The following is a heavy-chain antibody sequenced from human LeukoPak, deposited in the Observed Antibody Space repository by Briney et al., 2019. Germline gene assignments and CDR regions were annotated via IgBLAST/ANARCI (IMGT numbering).Heavy chain of an antibody. J-gene: IGHJ4*02. CDR3: ARLTQITAWYIHY. D-gene: IGHD4-23*01. V-gene: IGHV4-34*01. CDR1: GGSFSGYY. Sequence: PSETLSLTCAVYGGSFSGYYWSWIRQPPGKGLEWIGSIYYSGSTYYNPSLKSRVTISVDTSKNQFSLKLSSVTAADTAVYYCARLTQITAWYIHYWGQGTLVTVSS. CDR2: IYYSGST.